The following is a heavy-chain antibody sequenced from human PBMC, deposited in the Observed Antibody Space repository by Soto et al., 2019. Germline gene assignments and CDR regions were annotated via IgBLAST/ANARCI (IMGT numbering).Heavy chain of an antibody. CDR1: GYTFFSYG. D-gene: IGHD6-6*01. V-gene: IGHV1-18*01. CDR2: ISTYNGNT. J-gene: IGHJ5*02. Sequence: SVKVSCKASGYTFFSYGISWVRQAPGQGLEWMGWISTYNGNTNYAQKLQDRVTMTTDTSTRTAYMELRSLRSDDTAVYYCARKSRSSDWFETWGQGNLVTVS. CDR3: ARKSRSSDWFET.